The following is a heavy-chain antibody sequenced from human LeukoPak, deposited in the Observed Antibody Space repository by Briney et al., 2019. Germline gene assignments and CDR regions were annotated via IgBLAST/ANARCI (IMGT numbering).Heavy chain of an antibody. V-gene: IGHV3-7*01. CDR1: GFTFSSYG. CDR2: IKQDGSEK. J-gene: IGHJ4*02. Sequence: GGSLRLSCAASGFTFSSYGMSWVRQAPGKGLEWVADIKQDGSEKYYVDSVKGRFTISRDNAKNSLYLQMNSLRAEDTAVYYCARDSWVSLDYWGQGTLVTVSS. D-gene: IGHD1-26*01. CDR3: ARDSWVSLDY.